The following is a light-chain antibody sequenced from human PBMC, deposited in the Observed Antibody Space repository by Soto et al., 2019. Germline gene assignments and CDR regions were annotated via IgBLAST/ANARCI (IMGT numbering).Light chain of an antibody. CDR3: STWDCSLYGVV. Sequence: QSVLTQPPSASGTPGQRVTISCSGTSSNIGTKYVYWYQQVPGMAPKLLISWNVQRPSWVPDRFSGSKSGTSASLAISGVRSEDEGVYYCSTWDCSLYGVVFGGGTKLTVL. V-gene: IGLV1-47*01. J-gene: IGLJ2*01. CDR1: SSNIGTKY. CDR2: WNV.